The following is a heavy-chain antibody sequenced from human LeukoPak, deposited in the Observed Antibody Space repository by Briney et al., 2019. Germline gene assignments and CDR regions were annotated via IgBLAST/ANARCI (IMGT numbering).Heavy chain of an antibody. Sequence: PSETLSLTCTVSGGSISSYYWIWIRQPPGKGLEWIGYIYYSGSTNYNPSLKSRVTISVDRSKNQFSLKLSSVTAADTAVYYCARDLTYCSSTSCYYYFDYWGQGTLVTVSS. CDR3: ARDLTYCSSTSCYYYFDY. V-gene: IGHV4-59*12. CDR2: IYYSGST. D-gene: IGHD2-2*01. CDR1: GGSISSYY. J-gene: IGHJ4*02.